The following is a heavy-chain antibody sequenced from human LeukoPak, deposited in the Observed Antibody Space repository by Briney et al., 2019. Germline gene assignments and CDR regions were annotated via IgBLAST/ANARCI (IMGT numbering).Heavy chain of an antibody. J-gene: IGHJ4*02. CDR3: AKGPQGSWNYFFDY. D-gene: IGHD1-7*01. CDR2: ISDSGGGM. CDR1: GFTISSNY. V-gene: IGHV3-23*01. Sequence: GGSLRLSCAASGFTISSNYMSWVRQAPGKGLQCVSTISDSGGGMTYADSVKGRCIISRDNSKNTLYLQMDSLGAEDTAVYYCAKGPQGSWNYFFDYWGQGTLVTVSS.